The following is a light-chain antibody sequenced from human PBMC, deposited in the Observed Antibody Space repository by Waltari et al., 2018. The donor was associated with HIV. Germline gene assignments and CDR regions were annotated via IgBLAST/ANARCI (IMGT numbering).Light chain of an antibody. CDR1: QRLLDTDDGFTY. V-gene: IGKV2-40*01. Sequence: DIVMTQTPLSLPVTPGEPASISCRSSQRLLDTDDGFTYLDWYLQKPGQSPQLLISTLSYRASGVPDRFSSSGSGTDFTLKISRVEAEDFGVYYCMQRIEFPYTFGQGTKLEIK. CDR3: MQRIEFPYT. J-gene: IGKJ2*01. CDR2: TLS.